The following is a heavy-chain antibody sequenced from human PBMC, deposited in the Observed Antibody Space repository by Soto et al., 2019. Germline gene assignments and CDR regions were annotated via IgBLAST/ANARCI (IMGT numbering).Heavy chain of an antibody. CDR2: IYYSGST. CDR3: ARDWGGYGGLDYYYGMDV. CDR1: GGSISSSSYY. D-gene: IGHD4-17*01. J-gene: IGHJ6*02. Sequence: SETLSLTCTVSGGSISSSSYYWGWIRQHPGKGLEWIGYIYYSGSTYYNPSLKSRVTISVDTSKNQFSLKLSSVTAADTAVYYCARDWGGYGGLDYYYGMDVWGQGTTVTVSS. V-gene: IGHV4-31*03.